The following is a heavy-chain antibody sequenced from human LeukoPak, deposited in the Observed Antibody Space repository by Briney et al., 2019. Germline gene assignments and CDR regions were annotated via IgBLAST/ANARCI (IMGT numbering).Heavy chain of an antibody. J-gene: IGHJ4*02. D-gene: IGHD6-13*01. CDR3: ASGEQQLVVGGIDY. CDR2: ISYDGSKK. V-gene: IGHV3-30*03. Sequence: GGSLRLSCAASGFTFSNYGMHWVRQAPGKGLEWGAVISYDGSKKYYADSVKGRFTISRDNSKSTLYLQMDTLRAENTAVYYCASGEQQLVVGGIDYWGQGTLVTVSS. CDR1: GFTFSNYG.